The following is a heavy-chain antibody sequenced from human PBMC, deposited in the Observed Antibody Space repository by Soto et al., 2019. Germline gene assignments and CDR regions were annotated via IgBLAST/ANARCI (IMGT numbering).Heavy chain of an antibody. CDR1: GFTFSSYG. V-gene: IGHV1-18*01. Sequence: GAPVKVSCKASGFTFSSYGISWVGQAPGQGLEWMGWISAYNGNTNYAQKLQGRVTMTTDTSTSTAYMELRSLRSDDTAVYYCARVDWNYYWFDPWGQGTLVTVSS. CDR3: ARVDWNYYWFDP. CDR2: ISAYNGNT. J-gene: IGHJ5*02. D-gene: IGHD1-7*01.